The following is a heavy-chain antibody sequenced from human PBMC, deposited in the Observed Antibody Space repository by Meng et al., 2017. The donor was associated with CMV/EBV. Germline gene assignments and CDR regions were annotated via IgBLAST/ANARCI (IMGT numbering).Heavy chain of an antibody. CDR1: GFTFSSDE. D-gene: IGHD3-3*01. Sequence: GESLKISWAASGFTFSSDEMNWVRPAPGKGLGWVSYISSSGSTIYYADSVKGRFTISRDNAKNSLYLQMNSLRAEDTAVYYCARARERITIFGVVTYFGMDVWGQGTTVTVSS. CDR2: ISSSGSTI. V-gene: IGHV3-48*03. J-gene: IGHJ6*02. CDR3: ARARERITIFGVVTYFGMDV.